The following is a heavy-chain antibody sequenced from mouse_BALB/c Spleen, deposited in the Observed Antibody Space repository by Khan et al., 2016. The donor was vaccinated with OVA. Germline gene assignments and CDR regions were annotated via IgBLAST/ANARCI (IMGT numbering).Heavy chain of an antibody. J-gene: IGHJ4*01. CDR2: ISSTGSP. Sequence: EVQLQESGPGLVKPSQSLSLTCTVTGYSITSDYAWNWIRQFPGNKLEWMGYISSTGSPSYNPSLKSRISITRDISKNQFFLQLKSVTTEDTATYYCARSLYYSYGYALDCWGRGTSVTVSS. V-gene: IGHV3-2*02. D-gene: IGHD2-12*01. CDR3: ARSLYYSYGYALDC. CDR1: GYSITSDYA.